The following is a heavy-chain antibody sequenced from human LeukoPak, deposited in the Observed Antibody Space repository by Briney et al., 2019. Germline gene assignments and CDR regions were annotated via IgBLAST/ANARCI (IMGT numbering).Heavy chain of an antibody. D-gene: IGHD6-6*01. V-gene: IGHV3-7*01. J-gene: IGHJ4*02. Sequence: PGGSLRLSCAASGFTFSSYWMSWVRQAPGKGLEWVANIKQDGSEKYYVDSVKGRFTISRDNAKNSLYLQMNSLRAEDTAVYYCARRKLSSSSERYYFDYWGQGTLVTVSS. CDR3: ARRKLSSSSERYYFDY. CDR2: IKQDGSEK. CDR1: GFTFSSYW.